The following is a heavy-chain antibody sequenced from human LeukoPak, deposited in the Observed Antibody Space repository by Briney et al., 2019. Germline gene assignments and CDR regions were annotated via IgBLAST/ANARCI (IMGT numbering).Heavy chain of an antibody. CDR3: ARELGVGVPAAIPGWFDP. CDR2: ISAYTGKT. J-gene: IGHJ5*02. CDR1: SYTFTRYG. V-gene: IGHV1-18*01. D-gene: IGHD2-2*01. Sequence: GASVNPYSQASSYTFTRYGIRWVRRAPGQGLECVGWISAYTGKTNYVQKLQCGVTMTKDTSTSTAYKELRSLRLEVTAVYYCARELGVGVPAAIPGWFDPWGQGTLVTVSS.